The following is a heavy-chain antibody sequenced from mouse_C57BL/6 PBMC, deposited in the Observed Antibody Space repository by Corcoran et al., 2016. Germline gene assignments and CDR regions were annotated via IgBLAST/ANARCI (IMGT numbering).Heavy chain of an antibody. CDR2: ILPGSGST. J-gene: IGHJ1*03. V-gene: IGHV1-9*01. CDR3: ARNALYDGYYDWYFDV. CDR1: GYTFTGYW. D-gene: IGHD2-3*01. Sequence: QVQLQQSGAELMKPGASVKLSCKATGYTFTGYWIEWVKQRPGHGLEWIGEILPGSGSTNYNEKFKGKATFTADTSSNTAYMQLSSLTTEDSAIYYCARNALYDGYYDWYFDVWGTGTTVTVSS.